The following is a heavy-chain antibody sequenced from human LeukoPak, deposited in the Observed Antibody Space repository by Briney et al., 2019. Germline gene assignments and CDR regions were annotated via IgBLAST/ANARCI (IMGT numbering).Heavy chain of an antibody. Sequence: GGSLRLSRAASGFTVSSNHMSWVRQAPGKGLEWVSVIYSGGSTDYADSVKGRFTISRDILKNTLYLQMNCLRAEDTAVYYCARGPAGYNWGQGTLVTVSS. CDR3: ARGPAGYN. V-gene: IGHV3-53*01. CDR1: GFTVSSNH. J-gene: IGHJ4*02. D-gene: IGHD1-1*01. CDR2: IYSGGST.